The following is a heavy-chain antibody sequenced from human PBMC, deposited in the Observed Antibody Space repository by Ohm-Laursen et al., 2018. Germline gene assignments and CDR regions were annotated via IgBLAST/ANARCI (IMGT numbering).Heavy chain of an antibody. D-gene: IGHD6-19*01. CDR1: GYTFSDYY. V-gene: IGHV1-2*06. J-gene: IGHJ4*02. CDR3: ARDYGQWLVPGFGY. Sequence: ASVKVSCKASGYTFSDYYMHWVRQAPGQGLEWMGRINPNSGGTNYAQKFQGRVTMTRDTSISTAYMELSKLRSDDTAVYYCARDYGQWLVPGFGYWGQGTLVTVSS. CDR2: INPNSGGT.